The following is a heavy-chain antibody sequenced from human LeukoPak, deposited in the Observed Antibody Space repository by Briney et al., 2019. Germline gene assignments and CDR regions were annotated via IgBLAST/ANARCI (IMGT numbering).Heavy chain of an antibody. V-gene: IGHV1-2*02. CDR2: INPNSGGT. CDR1: GYTFTVYY. J-gene: IGHJ4*02. D-gene: IGHD3-22*01. CDR3: ARVFYYDSSGPFDY. Sequence: ASVKVSCKASGYTFTVYYMHWVRQAPGQGLEGMGWINPNSGGTNYAQKFQGRVTMTRDTSISTAYMELSRLRSDDTAVYYCARVFYYDSSGPFDYWGQGTLVTVSS.